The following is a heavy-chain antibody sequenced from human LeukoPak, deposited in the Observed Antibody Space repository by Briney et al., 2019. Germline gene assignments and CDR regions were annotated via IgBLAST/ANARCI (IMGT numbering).Heavy chain of an antibody. CDR2: ISGSGGST. D-gene: IGHD6-19*01. V-gene: IGHV3-23*01. CDR3: AKVRSQQWLVSPGAIDY. Sequence: PGGSLRLSCAASGFTFSSYAMSWVRQAPGKGLEWVSAISGSGGSTYYADSVKGRFTISRDNSKNTLYLQMNSLRAEDTAVYYCAKVRSQQWLVSPGAIDYWGQGTLVTVSS. J-gene: IGHJ4*02. CDR1: GFTFSSYA.